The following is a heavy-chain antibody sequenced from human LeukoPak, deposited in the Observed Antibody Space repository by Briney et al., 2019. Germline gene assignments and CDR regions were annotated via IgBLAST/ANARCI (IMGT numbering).Heavy chain of an antibody. D-gene: IGHD6-19*01. V-gene: IGHV3-48*03. J-gene: IGHJ4*02. CDR2: IGSSGAIR. Sequence: GGSLSLSCAVSGFPFSVYEMNWFRQAPGKGLEWVSNIGSSGAIRHYADSVKGRFSISRDNAENSLFLQMNSLRVEDTGIYYCALLAVASDFDYWGQGALVTVSS. CDR3: ALLAVASDFDY. CDR1: GFPFSVYE.